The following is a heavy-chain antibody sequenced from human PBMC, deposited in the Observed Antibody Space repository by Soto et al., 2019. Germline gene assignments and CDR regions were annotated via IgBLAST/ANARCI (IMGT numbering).Heavy chain of an antibody. D-gene: IGHD3-22*01. CDR3: ARDVGYHYDGSPSGQFDF. CDR2: IYHSGTS. V-gene: IGHV4-4*02. J-gene: IGHJ4*02. CDR1: GNSISTTNW. Sequence: QVELQESGPGLVKPSGTLSLTCAVFGNSISTTNWWSWVRQSPGKGLEWIGEIYHSGTSNYNPSLKSRFTISLDKSKNQFSLKLSSVTAAATAVYYCARDVGYHYDGSPSGQFDFWGQGTLVIVSS.